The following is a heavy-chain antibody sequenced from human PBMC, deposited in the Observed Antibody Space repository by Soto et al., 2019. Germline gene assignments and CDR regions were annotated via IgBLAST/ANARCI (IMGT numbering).Heavy chain of an antibody. CDR3: ARSPFAGSDAFDI. J-gene: IGHJ3*02. CDR1: GYTFTFRY. CDR2: ITPFKSDT. V-gene: IGHV1-45*02. Sequence: SVKVSCKASGYTFTFRYLHWVRQAPGQALEWMGWITPFKSDTNYAQKFQDRVTITRDRSVSTAYMELSNLRSDDTAMYYCARSPFAGSDAFDIWGQGAMVTVSS. D-gene: IGHD1-1*01.